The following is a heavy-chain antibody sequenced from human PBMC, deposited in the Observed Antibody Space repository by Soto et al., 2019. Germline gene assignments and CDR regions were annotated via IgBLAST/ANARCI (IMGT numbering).Heavy chain of an antibody. CDR2: INAGNGNT. J-gene: IGHJ4*02. Sequence: ASVKVSCKASGYTITGYAMHWVRQAPGQRLEWMGWINAGNGNTKYSQKFQGRVIITRDTSASTAYMELSSLRSEDTAVYYCARNILGGTTDYWGQGTLVTVSS. V-gene: IGHV1-3*01. D-gene: IGHD1-7*01. CDR3: ARNILGGTTDY. CDR1: GYTITGYA.